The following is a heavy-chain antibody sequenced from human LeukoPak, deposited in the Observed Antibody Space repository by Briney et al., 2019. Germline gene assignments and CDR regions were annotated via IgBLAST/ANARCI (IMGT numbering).Heavy chain of an antibody. J-gene: IGHJ4*02. Sequence: PSETLSLTCTVSGGSISSSSYYWGWIRQPPGKGLEWIGSIYYSGSTYYNPSLKSRVTISVDTSKNQFSLKLSSVTAADTAVYYCATPGYSSSWVFRWGQGTLVTVSS. CDR2: IYYSGST. D-gene: IGHD6-13*01. CDR1: GGSISSSSYY. V-gene: IGHV4-39*01. CDR3: ATPGYSSSWVFR.